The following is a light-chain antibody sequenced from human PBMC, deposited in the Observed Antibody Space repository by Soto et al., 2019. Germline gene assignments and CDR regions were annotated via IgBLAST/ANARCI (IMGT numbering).Light chain of an antibody. J-gene: IGKJ4*01. CDR2: SAS. CDR3: QQLDSYPFT. Sequence: DIQLTQSPSFLSASVGDRVTMTCRASLGISGYLAWYQQKPGKVPRLLIYSASSLQSGVPSRFSGSGSGTEFTLTISSLQPEDFASYYCQQLDSYPFTFGGGTKVEI. V-gene: IGKV1-9*01. CDR1: LGISGY.